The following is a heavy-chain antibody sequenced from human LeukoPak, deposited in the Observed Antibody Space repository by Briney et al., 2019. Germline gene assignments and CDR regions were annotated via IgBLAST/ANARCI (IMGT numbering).Heavy chain of an antibody. CDR1: GDTVSSNSAA. V-gene: IGHV6-1*01. Sequence: SQTLSLTCAISGDTVSSNSAAWNWIRQSPSRGLEWLGRTYYRSKWSNDYAVSVKSRITINPDTSKNQFSLQLNSVTPEDTAVYYCARGGNYGSGRGLWTDFDYWGQGTLVTVSS. CDR2: TYYRSKWSN. D-gene: IGHD3-10*01. J-gene: IGHJ4*02. CDR3: ARGGNYGSGRGLWTDFDY.